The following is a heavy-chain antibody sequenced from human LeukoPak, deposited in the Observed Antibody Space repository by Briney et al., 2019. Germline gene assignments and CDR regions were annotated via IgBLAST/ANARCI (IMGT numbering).Heavy chain of an antibody. J-gene: IGHJ4*02. V-gene: IGHV3-7*03. CDR2: INQDGSEK. CDR1: GFTFSTYW. D-gene: IGHD1-1*01. CDR3: AKDRMIYWNDVFDY. Sequence: GGSLRLSCAASGFTFSTYWMSWVRQAPGKGLEWVANINQDGSEKYYVDSVKGRFTISRDNAENSLYLQMNSLRAEDTAVYYCAKDRMIYWNDVFDYWGQGTLVTVSS.